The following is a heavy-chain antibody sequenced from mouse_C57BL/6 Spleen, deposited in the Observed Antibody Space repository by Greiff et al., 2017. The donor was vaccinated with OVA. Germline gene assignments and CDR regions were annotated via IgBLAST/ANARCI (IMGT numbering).Heavy chain of an antibody. CDR3: ARRDYGSSYFDD. CDR1: GYTFTSYW. J-gene: IGHJ2*01. V-gene: IGHV1-59*01. CDR2: IDPSDSYT. Sequence: QVQLQQPGAELVRPGTSVKLSCKASGYTFTSYWMHWVKQRPGQGLEWIGVIDPSDSYTNYNQKFKGKATLTVDTSSSTAYMQLSSLTSEDSAVYYCARRDYGSSYFDDWGQGTTLTVSS. D-gene: IGHD1-1*01.